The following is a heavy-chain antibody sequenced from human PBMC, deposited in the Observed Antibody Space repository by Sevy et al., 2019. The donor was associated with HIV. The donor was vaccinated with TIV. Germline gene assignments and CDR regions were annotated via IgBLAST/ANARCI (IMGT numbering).Heavy chain of an antibody. D-gene: IGHD2-8*01. J-gene: IGHJ4*02. V-gene: IGHV3-23*01. Sequence: GGSLRLSCAASGFTFSNYSMSWVRQPPRKGLEWVSTFSFGSGGINHADSVKGRFTISRDNSKNSLYLQMNNLRAEDTAVYYCAREGCTKPHDYWGQGTLVTVSS. CDR1: GFTFSNYS. CDR3: AREGCTKPHDY. CDR2: FSFGSGGI.